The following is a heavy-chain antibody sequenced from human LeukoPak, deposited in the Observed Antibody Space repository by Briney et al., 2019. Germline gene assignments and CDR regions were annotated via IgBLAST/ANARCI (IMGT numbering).Heavy chain of an antibody. Sequence: GGSLRLSCAASGFTFSSYGMHWVRQAPGKGLEWVAVIWDDGSNKYYADSVKGRFTISRDNSKNTLYLQMNSLRAEDTAVYYCARDHVGYCSSTSCYGVDYWGQGTLVTVSS. D-gene: IGHD2-2*01. CDR3: ARDHVGYCSSTSCYGVDY. CDR1: GFTFSSYG. V-gene: IGHV3-33*01. CDR2: IWDDGSNK. J-gene: IGHJ4*02.